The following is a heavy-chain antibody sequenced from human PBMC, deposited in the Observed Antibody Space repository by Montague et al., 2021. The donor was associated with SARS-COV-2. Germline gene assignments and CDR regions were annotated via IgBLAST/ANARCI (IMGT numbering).Heavy chain of an antibody. J-gene: IGHJ4*02. Sequence: SETLSLTCGVSGGSLSGNHWSWIRQPPGKGLEWIGEIGPSGSTNYNPSLKSRVIMSLDTSKNHFSLKLSSVTAADTAVYYCARGLIDITMMVVVFTGASFYFDYWGQGILVPVSS. D-gene: IGHD3-22*01. V-gene: IGHV4-34*01. CDR1: GGSLSGNH. CDR2: IGPSGST. CDR3: ARGLIDITMMVVVFTGASFYFDY.